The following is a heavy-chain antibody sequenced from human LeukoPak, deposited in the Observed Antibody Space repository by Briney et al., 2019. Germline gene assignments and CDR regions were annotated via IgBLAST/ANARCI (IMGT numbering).Heavy chain of an antibody. Sequence: GESLKISCKGSGYSFTSYWIGLVRQMPGKGVEWMGIIYPGGSDTRYSPSFQGQVTISADKSISTAYLQWSRLKASDTVMYHCARPPGYCSSTSCYGGDYWGQGTLLTVSS. CDR3: ARPPGYCSSTSCYGGDY. J-gene: IGHJ4*02. CDR1: GYSFTSYW. D-gene: IGHD2-2*01. CDR2: IYPGGSDT. V-gene: IGHV5-51*01.